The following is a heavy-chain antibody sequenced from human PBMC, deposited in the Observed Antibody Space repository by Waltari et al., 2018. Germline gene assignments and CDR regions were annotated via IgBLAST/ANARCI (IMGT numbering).Heavy chain of an antibody. CDR2: INAGNGNT. CDR3: ARMRSGVLSSWFYYFDY. Sequence: QVQLVQAGAEVKKPGASVKVSCKAYGYTFTSYAMHWVRQPPGQTLEWMGWINAGNGNTNYSQKFQGRVTITRDTSASTAYMELRSLRSEDTAVYYCARMRSGVLSSWFYYFDYWGQGTLVTVSS. V-gene: IGHV1-3*01. J-gene: IGHJ4*02. D-gene: IGHD6-13*01. CDR1: GYTFTSYA.